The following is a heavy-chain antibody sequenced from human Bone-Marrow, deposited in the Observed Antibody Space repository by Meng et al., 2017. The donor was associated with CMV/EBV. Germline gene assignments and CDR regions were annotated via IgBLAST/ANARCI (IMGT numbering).Heavy chain of an antibody. CDR3: ARDFSSVLNYIDF. D-gene: IGHD2/OR15-2a*01. V-gene: IGHV3-11*01. CDR1: GFTVSSNY. J-gene: IGHJ4*02. CDR2: ISSSGSIR. Sequence: GESLKISCAASGFTVSSNYMTWIRQAPGKGLEWLSHISSSGSIRHYADSVKGRFTISRDNAKNSLYLQMNSLRAEDTAVYYCARDFSSVLNYIDFWGQGTLVTVSS.